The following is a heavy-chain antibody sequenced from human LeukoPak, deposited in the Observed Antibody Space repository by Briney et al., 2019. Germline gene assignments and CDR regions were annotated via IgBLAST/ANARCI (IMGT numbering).Heavy chain of an antibody. CDR2: IYYSGST. V-gene: IGHV4-39*01. Sequence: SETLSLSCTVSGGSISSSSYYWGWIRQPPGKGLEWIGSIYYSGSTYYNPSLKSRVTISVDTSKNQFSLKLSSVTAADTAVYYCARHGGSYCGGDCYSFSGAFDIWGQGTMVTVSS. CDR3: ARHGGSYCGGDCYSFSGAFDI. J-gene: IGHJ3*02. CDR1: GGSISSSSYY. D-gene: IGHD2-21*01.